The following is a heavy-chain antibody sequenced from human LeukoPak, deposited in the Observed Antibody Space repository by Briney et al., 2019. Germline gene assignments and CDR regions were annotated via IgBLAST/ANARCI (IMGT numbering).Heavy chain of an antibody. CDR3: AKDVGRRTTVVNWFDP. CDR2: IYAGGST. Sequence: GGSLRLSCAASGFTVSSSYMSCVRQAPGKGLEWVSVIYAGGSTYYADSENGRFTISRDNSKNTLYLQMNSLRVEDTAVYYCAKDVGRRTTVVNWFDPWGQGTLVTVSS. V-gene: IGHV3-53*01. J-gene: IGHJ5*02. D-gene: IGHD4-17*01. CDR1: GFTVSSSY.